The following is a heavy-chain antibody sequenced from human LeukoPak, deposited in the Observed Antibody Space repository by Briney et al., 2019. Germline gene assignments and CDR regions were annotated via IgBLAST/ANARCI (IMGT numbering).Heavy chain of an antibody. CDR3: ARGGGYYDSSGYPYFDY. J-gene: IGHJ4*02. D-gene: IGHD3-22*01. Sequence: PGGSLRLSCAASGFTVSSNYMSWVRQAPGKGLEWVSVIYSGGSTYYADSVKGRFTISRDNSKNTLYLQMNSLRAEDTAMYYCARGGGYYDSSGYPYFDYWGQGTLVTVSS. CDR1: GFTVSSNY. V-gene: IGHV3-53*01. CDR2: IYSGGST.